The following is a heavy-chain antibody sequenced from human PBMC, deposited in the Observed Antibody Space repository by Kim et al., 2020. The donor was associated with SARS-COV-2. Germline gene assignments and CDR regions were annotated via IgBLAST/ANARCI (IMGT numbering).Heavy chain of an antibody. CDR1: GFTFSSYW. CDR3: VTEPYYYGSGGGYGMDV. V-gene: IGHV3-7*01. CDR2: IKQDGSEK. J-gene: IGHJ6*02. Sequence: GGSLRLSCAASGFTFSSYWMSWVRQAPGKGLEWVANIKQDGSEKYYVDSVKGRFTISRDNAKNSLYLQMNSLRAEDTAVYYCVTEPYYYGSGGGYGMDVWGQGTTVTVSS. D-gene: IGHD3-10*01.